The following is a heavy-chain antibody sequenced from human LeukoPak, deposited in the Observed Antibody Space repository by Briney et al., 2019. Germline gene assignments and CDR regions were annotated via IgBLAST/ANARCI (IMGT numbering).Heavy chain of an antibody. CDR2: INPNSGGT. D-gene: IGHD6-19*01. J-gene: IGHJ4*02. Sequence: ASVKVSCKASGYTFTGYYMHWVRQAPGQGLEWMGRINPNSGGTNYAQKFQGRVTMTRDTSVSTAYMELSRLRSDDTAVYYCARARGIGSGWYFDYWGQGTLVTVSS. CDR3: ARARGIGSGWYFDY. CDR1: GYTFTGYY. V-gene: IGHV1-2*06.